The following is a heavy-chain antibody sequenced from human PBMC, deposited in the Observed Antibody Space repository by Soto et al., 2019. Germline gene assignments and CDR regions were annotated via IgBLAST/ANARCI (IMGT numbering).Heavy chain of an antibody. Sequence: QVQLQESGPGLVKPSETLSLTCAVSGGSFRSFYWSWIRQPPGKGLEWIGYIYYSGTTKYNPSLKSRVTMSVDTFRKQFSLKLTSVTAADTAVYYCARGNQWELKYYFDYWGQGTLVTVSS. CDR2: IYYSGTT. D-gene: IGHD1-26*01. J-gene: IGHJ4*02. V-gene: IGHV4-59*01. CDR3: ARGNQWELKYYFDY. CDR1: GGSFRSFY.